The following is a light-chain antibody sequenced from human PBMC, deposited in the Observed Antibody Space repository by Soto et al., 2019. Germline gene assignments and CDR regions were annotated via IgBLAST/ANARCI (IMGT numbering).Light chain of an antibody. CDR1: QDISNY. CDR2: DAS. J-gene: IGKJ1*01. V-gene: IGKV1-33*01. Sequence: DIQMTQSPSSLSASVGDRVTITCQASQDISNYLNWYQQKPGKAPKLLIYDASNLEIGVPSRFSGRGSGTDFTFTISSLQPEDIATYYCQQYDNLPPRTFGQGTKVEI. CDR3: QQYDNLPPRT.